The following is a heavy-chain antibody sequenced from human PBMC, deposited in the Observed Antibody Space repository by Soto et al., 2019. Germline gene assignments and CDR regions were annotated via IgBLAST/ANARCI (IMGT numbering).Heavy chain of an antibody. J-gene: IGHJ6*02. CDR3: ARPIVEYSSSSGPDYYYYGMDV. CDR2: IIPIFGTA. D-gene: IGHD6-6*01. CDR1: GGTFSSYA. Sequence: QVQLVQSGAEVKKPGSSVKVSYKASGGTFSSYAISWVRQAPGQGLEWMGGIIPIFGTANYAQKFQGRVTSTADESTSTAYMELSSLRSEDTAVYYCARPIVEYSSSSGPDYYYYGMDVWGQGTTVTVSS. V-gene: IGHV1-69*12.